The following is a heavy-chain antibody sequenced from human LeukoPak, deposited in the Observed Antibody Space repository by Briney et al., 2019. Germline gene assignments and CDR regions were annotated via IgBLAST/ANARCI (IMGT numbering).Heavy chain of an antibody. CDR2: IYYSGST. CDR1: GGSVSSGSYY. J-gene: IGHJ4*02. Sequence: PSETLSLTCTVSGGSVSSGSYYRSWIRQPPGKGLEWIGYIYYSGSTNYNPSLKSRVTISVDTSKNQFSLKLSSVTAADTAVYYCARGEEKGDGDSYFDYWGQGTLVTVSS. V-gene: IGHV4-61*01. D-gene: IGHD5-24*01. CDR3: ARGEEKGDGDSYFDY.